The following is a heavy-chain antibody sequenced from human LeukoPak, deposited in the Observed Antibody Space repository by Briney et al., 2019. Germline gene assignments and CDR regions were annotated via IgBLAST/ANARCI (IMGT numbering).Heavy chain of an antibody. J-gene: IGHJ4*02. CDR1: GFTFSSYG. CDR3: AKDQDYDSSGAFDY. V-gene: IGHV3-30*18. D-gene: IGHD3-22*01. Sequence: GGSLRLSCAASGFTFSSYGMHWVRQAPGKGLEWVAVISYDGSNKDYADSVKGRFTISRDNSENTLYLQMNSLRAEDTAVYYCAKDQDYDSSGAFDYWGQGSLVTVSS. CDR2: ISYDGSNK.